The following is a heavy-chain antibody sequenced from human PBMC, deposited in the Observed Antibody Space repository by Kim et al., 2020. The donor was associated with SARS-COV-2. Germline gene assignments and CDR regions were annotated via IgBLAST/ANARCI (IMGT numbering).Heavy chain of an antibody. CDR3: ARASSAAEFDF. Sequence: SETLSLTCTVPGGSISSGDSCWSWIRQHPGKGLEWIGYIYYSGTTSYNPSLKGRVAISVDTSKNQLSLKLTSVTAADTAVYYCARASSAAEFDFWGQGTLVTVSS. CDR2: IYYSGTT. J-gene: IGHJ4*02. CDR1: GGSISSGDSC. D-gene: IGHD2-2*01. V-gene: IGHV4-31*03.